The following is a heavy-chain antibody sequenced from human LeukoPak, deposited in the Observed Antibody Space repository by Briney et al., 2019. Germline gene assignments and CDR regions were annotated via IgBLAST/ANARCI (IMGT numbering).Heavy chain of an antibody. D-gene: IGHD3-22*01. CDR1: GGSLSSGNW. V-gene: IGHV4-4*02. J-gene: IGHJ4*02. Sequence: PSETLSLTCAVSGGSLSSGNWWTWVRQSPGKGLEWIGEIHHGGTTNYNPSLKSRVTISVDTSKNQFSLELTSVTAAEPAVYYCARRRYDASGYYPSRGRYFDYWGQGTLVTVSS. CDR2: IHHGGTT. CDR3: ARRRYDASGYYPSRGRYFDY.